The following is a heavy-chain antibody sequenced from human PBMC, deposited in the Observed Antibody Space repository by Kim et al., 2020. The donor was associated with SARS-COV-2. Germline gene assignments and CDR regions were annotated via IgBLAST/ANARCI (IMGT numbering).Heavy chain of an antibody. CDR1: GGSFSGYY. CDR2: INHSGST. CDR3: ARAGVAATFAYYFDF. V-gene: IGHV4-34*01. D-gene: IGHD2-15*01. Sequence: SETLSLTCAVYGGSFSGYYWSWIRQPPGKGLEWIGEINHSGSTNYNPSLKSRVTISVDTSKNQFSLKLSSVTAADTAVYYCARAGVAATFAYYFDFWCQG. J-gene: IGHJ4*02.